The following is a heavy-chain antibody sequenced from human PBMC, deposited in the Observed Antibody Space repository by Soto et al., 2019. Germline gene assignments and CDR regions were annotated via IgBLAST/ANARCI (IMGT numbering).Heavy chain of an antibody. D-gene: IGHD5-12*01. V-gene: IGHV4-4*02. CDR1: SGSITSSNW. CDR2: VSHSGST. J-gene: IGHJ4*02. Sequence: QVQLQESGPGLVKPSGTLSLTCAVSSGSITSSNWWSWVRQPPGKGLEWIGEVSHSGSTNYIPSLKSRVTISVDKSTNQFALRLNSVTAADTPVYYCARNRYGGYDFDFWGQGTLVTVSS. CDR3: ARNRYGGYDFDF.